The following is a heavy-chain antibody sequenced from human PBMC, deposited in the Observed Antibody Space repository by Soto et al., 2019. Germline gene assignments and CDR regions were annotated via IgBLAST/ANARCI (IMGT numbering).Heavy chain of an antibody. CDR2: MYYSGST. V-gene: IGHV4-39*01. D-gene: IGHD3-22*01. Sequence: QLHLQESGPGLVKPSETLSLTCTVSGASITSGSYYWGWIRQPPGKGLEWIGSMYYSGSTYYNPSLKSRVTIXXDXSXXQFSLKLSSVTAADTAVYYCARHISGYYYKNAFDIWGQGTMVTVSS. CDR3: ARHISGYYYKNAFDI. J-gene: IGHJ3*02. CDR1: GASITSGSYY.